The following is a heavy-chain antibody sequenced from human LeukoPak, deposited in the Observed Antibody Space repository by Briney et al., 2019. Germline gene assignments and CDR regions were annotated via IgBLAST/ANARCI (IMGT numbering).Heavy chain of an antibody. V-gene: IGHV3-13*01. CDR1: GFTFSSYD. CDR3: ARVASSGSGPNRNAFDI. Sequence: GGSLRLSCAASGFTFSSYDMHWVRQATGKGLEWVSAIGTAGDTYYPGSVKGRFTISRENAKNSLYLQMNSLRAGDTAVYYCARVASSGSGPNRNAFDIWGQGTMVTVSS. D-gene: IGHD6-19*01. CDR2: IGTAGDT. J-gene: IGHJ3*02.